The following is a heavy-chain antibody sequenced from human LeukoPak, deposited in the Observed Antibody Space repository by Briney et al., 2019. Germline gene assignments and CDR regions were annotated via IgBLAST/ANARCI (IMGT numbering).Heavy chain of an antibody. CDR2: IDPSGSYT. V-gene: IGHV5-10-1*01. CDR1: GYSFSSYW. D-gene: IGHD1-26*01. J-gene: IGHJ1*01. Sequence: GESLRISFKGSGYSFSSYWISWVRQMPGKGLEWTGRIDPSGSYTNYSPSFQGHVTISADKSTSTSYLQWSSLKASDTAMYYCARHMLVGAPVHFQHWGQGSLVTVSS. CDR3: ARHMLVGAPVHFQH.